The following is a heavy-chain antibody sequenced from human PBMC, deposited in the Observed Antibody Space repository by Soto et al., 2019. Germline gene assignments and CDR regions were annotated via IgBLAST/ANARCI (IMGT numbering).Heavy chain of an antibody. J-gene: IGHJ6*02. CDR1: GYSFTSYW. CDR3: ARNLAAARTYYYYGMDV. D-gene: IGHD6-13*01. V-gene: IGHV5-10-1*01. Sequence: GESLKISCKGSGYSFTSYWISWVRQMPGKGLEWMGRIDPSDSYTNYSPSFQGHVTISADKSISTAYLQWSSLKASDTAMYYCARNLAAARTYYYYGMDVWGQGTTVTVS. CDR2: IDPSDSYT.